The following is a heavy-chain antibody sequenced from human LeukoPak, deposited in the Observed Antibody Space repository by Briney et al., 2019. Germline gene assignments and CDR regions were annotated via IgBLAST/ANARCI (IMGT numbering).Heavy chain of an antibody. D-gene: IGHD3-10*01. CDR2: IYHSGST. CDR3: AVSGGPINWFDP. CDR1: GYSISSGYY. J-gene: IGHJ5*02. Sequence: PSETLSLTCAVSGYSISSGYYWGWIRQPPGKGLEWIGSIYHSGSTYYNPALKSRVTISIDTSKNEFSLKVSSVTAADMAIYYCAVSGGPINWFDPWGQGTLVTVSS. V-gene: IGHV4-38-2*01.